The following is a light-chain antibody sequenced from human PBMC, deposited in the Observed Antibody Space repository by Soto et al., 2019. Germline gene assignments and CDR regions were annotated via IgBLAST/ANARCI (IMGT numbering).Light chain of an antibody. CDR1: NSDVGGSNY. J-gene: IGLJ1*01. V-gene: IGLV2-14*01. Sequence: QSVLTQPASVSGSPGQSITISCTGTNSDVGGSNYVSWYQQYPDKAPKLMIYDVSNRPSGVSSRFSGSKSGNTASLTISGLQAEDEADYYCSSYTSNSTRVFVTGTKVTVL. CDR3: SSYTSNSTRV. CDR2: DVS.